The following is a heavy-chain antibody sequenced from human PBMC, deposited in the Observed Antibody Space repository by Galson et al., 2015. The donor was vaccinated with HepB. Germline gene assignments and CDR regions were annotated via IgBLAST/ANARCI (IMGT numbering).Heavy chain of an antibody. D-gene: IGHD6-19*01. CDR2: VSGSGGST. CDR1: GFTFSSYA. V-gene: IGHV3-23*01. J-gene: IGHJ4*02. CDR3: AKDEAVAHTGYYFDY. Sequence: SLRLSCAASGFTFSSYAMSWVRQAPGRGLEWVSTVSGSGGSTYYADSVRGLFTISRDNSKNTLYLQMNSLRVEDTAVYYCAKDEAVAHTGYYFDYWGQGTLVTVSS.